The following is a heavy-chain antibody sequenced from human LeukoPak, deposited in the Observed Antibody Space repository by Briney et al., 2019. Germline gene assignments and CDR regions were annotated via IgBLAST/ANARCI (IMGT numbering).Heavy chain of an antibody. CDR3: ARDDILTGYSDY. D-gene: IGHD3-9*01. CDR2: INPNSGGT. J-gene: IGHJ4*02. V-gene: IGHV1-2*02. Sequence: ASVKVSCKASGYTFTSYYMHWVRQAPGQGLEWMGWINPNSGGTNYAQKFQGRVTMTRDTSISTAYMELSRLRSDDTAVYYCARDDILTGYSDYWGQGTLVTVSS. CDR1: GYTFTSYY.